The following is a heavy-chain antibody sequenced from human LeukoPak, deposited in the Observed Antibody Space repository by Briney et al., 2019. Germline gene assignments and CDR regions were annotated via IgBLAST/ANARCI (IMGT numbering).Heavy chain of an antibody. CDR2: ISSSSSTI. CDR3: ARADEYSSPFPVGDY. V-gene: IGHV3-48*01. CDR1: GFTFSSYS. Sequence: GGSLRLSCAASGFTFSSYSMNWVRQAPGKGLEWASYISSSSSTIYYADSVKGRFTISRDNAKNSLYLQMNSLRAEDTAVYYCARADEYSSPFPVGDYWGQGTLVTVSS. D-gene: IGHD6-6*01. J-gene: IGHJ4*02.